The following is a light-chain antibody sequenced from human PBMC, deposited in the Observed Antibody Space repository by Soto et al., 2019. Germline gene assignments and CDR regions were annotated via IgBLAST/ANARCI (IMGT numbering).Light chain of an antibody. CDR1: QTIISNY. CDR2: GTS. CDR3: QQYVSWA. Sequence: EIVLTQSPGTLSVSPGERATLSCRASQTIISNYLAWYQQKPGQAPSLLIYGTSSRATGIPDRFSGSGSGTDFTLTISRLEPEDSAIYYCQQYVSWAFGQGNKVEI. V-gene: IGKV3-20*01. J-gene: IGKJ1*01.